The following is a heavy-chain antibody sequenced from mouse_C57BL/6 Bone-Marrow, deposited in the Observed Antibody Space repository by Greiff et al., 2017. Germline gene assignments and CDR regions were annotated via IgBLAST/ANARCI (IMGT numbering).Heavy chain of an antibody. V-gene: IGHV1-54*01. CDR2: INPGSGGT. J-gene: IGHJ3*01. Sequence: QVQLKESGAELVRPGTSVKVSCKASGYAFTNYLIEWVKQRPGQGLEWIGVINPGSGGTNYNEKFKGKATLTADKSSSTAYMQLSSLTSEDSAVYFCARTENLAWFAYWGQGTLVTVSA. CDR1: GYAFTNYL. CDR3: ARTENLAWFAY.